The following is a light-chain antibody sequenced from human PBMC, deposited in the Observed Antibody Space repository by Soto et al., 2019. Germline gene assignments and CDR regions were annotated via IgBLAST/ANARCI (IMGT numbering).Light chain of an antibody. J-gene: IGLJ1*01. CDR1: DIARKT. CDR2: DDD. V-gene: IGLV3-21*02. CDR3: QVWDISSDHHV. Sequence: SYELTQPPSVSVAPGQTARITCGGNDIARKTVHWYQQKPGQAPVLVVYDDDERPSGIPERLSGSNSGNTATLTISRVEAGDDADYFCQVWDISSDHHVFGTGTKLTVL.